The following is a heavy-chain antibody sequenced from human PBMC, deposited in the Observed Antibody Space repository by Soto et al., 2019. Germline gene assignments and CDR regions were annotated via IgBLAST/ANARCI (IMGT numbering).Heavy chain of an antibody. V-gene: IGHV1-69*06. CDR1: GGTFSSYA. Sequence: QVQLVQSGAEVQKPGSSVKVSCKASGGTFSSYAISWVRQAPGQGLEWMGGIIPIFGTANYAQKFQGRVTITADKSTSTAYMELSSLRSEDTAVYYCARGTMITFGGVIVIPGAFDIWGQGTMVTVSS. CDR3: ARGTMITFGGVIVIPGAFDI. CDR2: IIPIFGTA. D-gene: IGHD3-16*02. J-gene: IGHJ3*02.